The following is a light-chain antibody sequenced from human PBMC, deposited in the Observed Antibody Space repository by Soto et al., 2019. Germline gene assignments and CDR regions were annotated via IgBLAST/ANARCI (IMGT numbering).Light chain of an antibody. CDR1: SNDVGSYNY. J-gene: IGLJ2*01. V-gene: IGLV2-14*01. CDR2: EVS. CDR3: KSYTSSRTRV. Sequence: QSALTQPASVSGSPGQSITISCTGTSNDVGSYNYVSWYQQHPGRAPKLLISEVSNRPSGVSNRFSGSKSGNTASLTISGLQAEDEADYYCKSYTSSRTRVFGGGTKLTVL.